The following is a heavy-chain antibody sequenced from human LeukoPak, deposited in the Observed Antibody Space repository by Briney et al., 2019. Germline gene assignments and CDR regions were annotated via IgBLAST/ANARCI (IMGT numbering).Heavy chain of an antibody. V-gene: IGHV4-59*08. J-gene: IGHJ4*02. CDR3: ARHYPLGGEYY. CDR2: IYYSGST. D-gene: IGHD3-16*01. CDR1: GGSISSYY. Sequence: SETLSLTCTVSGGSISSYYWSWIRQPPGKGLEWIGYIYYSGSTNYNPSLKSRVTISVDTSKNQFSLKLSSVTAADTAVYYCARHYPLGGEYYWGQGTLVTVSS.